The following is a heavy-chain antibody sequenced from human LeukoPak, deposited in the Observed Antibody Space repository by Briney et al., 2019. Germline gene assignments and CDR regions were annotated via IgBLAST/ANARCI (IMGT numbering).Heavy chain of an antibody. CDR1: GFTFSSYG. Sequence: HPGGSLRLSCAASGFTFSSYGMHWVRQAPGKGLEWVAFIRYDGSNKYYADSVKGRFTISRDNSKNTLYLQMNSLRAEDTAVYYCAKDDHLEVGATPDYWGQGTLVTVSS. J-gene: IGHJ4*02. D-gene: IGHD1-26*01. CDR3: AKDDHLEVGATPDY. V-gene: IGHV3-30*02. CDR2: IRYDGSNK.